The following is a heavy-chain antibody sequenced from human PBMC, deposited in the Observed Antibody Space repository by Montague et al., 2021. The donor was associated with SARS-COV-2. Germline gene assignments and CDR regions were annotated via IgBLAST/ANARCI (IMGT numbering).Heavy chain of an antibody. CDR3: SRHGYIAAAYYYSGMDV. J-gene: IGHJ6*02. CDR2: IYYSGST. D-gene: IGHD6-13*01. CDR1: GGSISSSSYY. V-gene: IGHV4-39*01. Sequence: SETLSLTCTVSGGSISSSSYYWGWIPHPPGKGLMWIGSIYYSGSTYYNPSLKSRVTISVDTSKNKFSLKLISVTAADTAVYYCSRHGYIAAAYYYSGMDVWGQGTPVTVSS.